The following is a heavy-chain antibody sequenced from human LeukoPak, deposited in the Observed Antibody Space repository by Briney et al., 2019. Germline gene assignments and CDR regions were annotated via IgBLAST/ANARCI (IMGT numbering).Heavy chain of an antibody. CDR2: IYHSGST. CDR3: ARGYPNYGD. J-gene: IGHJ4*02. V-gene: IGHV4-38-2*02. Sequence: SETLSLTCTVSGYSISSGYYWGWIRQPPGKGLEWIGSIYHSGSTYYNPSLKSRVTISVDTSKNQFSLKLSSVTAADTAVYYCARGYPNYGDWGQGTLVTVSS. CDR1: GYSISSGYY. D-gene: IGHD4-17*01.